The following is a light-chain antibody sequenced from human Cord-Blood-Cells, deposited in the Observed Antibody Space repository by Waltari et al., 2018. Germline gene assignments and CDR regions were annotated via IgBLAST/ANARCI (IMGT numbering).Light chain of an antibody. V-gene: IGKV4-1*01. CDR1: QSVLYSPNNKNY. CDR3: QQYYSTPLT. J-gene: IGKJ3*01. CDR2: WAS. Sequence: DIVMTQSPDSLAVSLGERATINCQSSQSVLYSPNNKNYLAWYQQKPGQPPKLLIYWASTRESGVPDRFSGSGSGTDFTLTISSLQAEDVAVYYCQQYYSTPLTFGPGTKVDIK.